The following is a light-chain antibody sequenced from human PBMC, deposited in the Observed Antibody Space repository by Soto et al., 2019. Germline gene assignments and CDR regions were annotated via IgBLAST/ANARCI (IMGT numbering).Light chain of an antibody. J-gene: IGKJ1*01. Sequence: EIVLTQSPGTLSLSPGERATLSCRASQSVSSSYLAWYQQKPGQAPRLLIYDASSRATGIPDRFSGSGSGTDFTLTISRLEPEDFAVDYCQQYGTSPRTFGQGTKVGFK. CDR3: QQYGTSPRT. CDR1: QSVSSSY. V-gene: IGKV3-20*01. CDR2: DAS.